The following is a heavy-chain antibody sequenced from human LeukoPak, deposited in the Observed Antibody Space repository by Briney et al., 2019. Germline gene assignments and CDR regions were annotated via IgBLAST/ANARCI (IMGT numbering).Heavy chain of an antibody. J-gene: IGHJ4*02. V-gene: IGHV4-59*08. CDR1: GASISAYS. D-gene: IGHD3-9*01. Sequence: SETLSLTCTVSGASISAYSWSWIRQPPGKGLEWIGCIHYSGNTHCNPSLESRVTLSVDTSKNQFSLKLSSVSAADTAVYYCARHGRESRYFDWLLYYIDHWGQGALVTVSS. CDR3: ARHGRESRYFDWLLYYIDH. CDR2: IHYSGNT.